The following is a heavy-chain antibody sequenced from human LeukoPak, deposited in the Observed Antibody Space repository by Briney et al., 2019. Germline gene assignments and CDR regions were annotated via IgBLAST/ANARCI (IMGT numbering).Heavy chain of an antibody. Sequence: SQTLSLTCTVSGGSISSGGYYWSWIRQPPGNGLEWIGYIYHSGSTYYNPSLKSRVTISVDRSKNQFSLKLSSVTAADTAVYYCARRAAMGERFDYWGQGTLVTVSS. CDR3: ARRAAMGERFDY. V-gene: IGHV4-30-2*01. CDR2: IYHSGST. J-gene: IGHJ4*02. CDR1: GGSISSGGYY. D-gene: IGHD2-2*01.